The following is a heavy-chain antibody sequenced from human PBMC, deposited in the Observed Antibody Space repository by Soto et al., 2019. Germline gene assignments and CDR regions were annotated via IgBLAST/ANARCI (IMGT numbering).Heavy chain of an antibody. J-gene: IGHJ4*02. CDR2: IIPIFGTA. Sequence: ASVNVSCKSSGATFSSCSISWGRQAPGQGLEWMGGIIPIFGTANYAQKFQGRVTITADKSTSTAYMELSSLRSEDTAVYYCAVPDYGDATSDYWGQGTLVTVSS. D-gene: IGHD4-17*01. CDR1: GATFSSCS. V-gene: IGHV1-69*06. CDR3: AVPDYGDATSDY.